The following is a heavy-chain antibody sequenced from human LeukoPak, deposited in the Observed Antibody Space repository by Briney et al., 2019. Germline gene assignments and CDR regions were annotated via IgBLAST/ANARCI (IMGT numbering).Heavy chain of an antibody. J-gene: IGHJ4*02. CDR2: IKKDGSEK. D-gene: IGHD3-10*01. V-gene: IGHV3-7*01. CDR3: ARVEGDFDY. CDR1: GFTLSNYW. Sequence: PGGSVRLSCAAAGFTLSNYWMSWVRQAPGKGLEWVANIKKDGSEKYYVDSVKGRFTISRDNAKNSLYLQMNSLRAEDTAVYYCARVEGDFDYWGQGTLVTVSS.